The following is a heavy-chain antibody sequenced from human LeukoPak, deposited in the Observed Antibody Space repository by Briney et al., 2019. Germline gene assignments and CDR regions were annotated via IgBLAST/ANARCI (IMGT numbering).Heavy chain of an antibody. CDR3: ARDPYDYGGNLDY. D-gene: IGHD4-23*01. V-gene: IGHV1-8*01. J-gene: IGHJ4*02. CDR2: MNPNSGST. CDR1: GYTFTSYD. Sequence: ASVKVSCKASGYTFTSYDINWVRQATGQGLEWMGWMNPNSGSTSYAQKFQGRVTMTRDTSTSTVYMELSSLRSEDTAVYYCARDPYDYGGNLDYWGQGTLVTVSS.